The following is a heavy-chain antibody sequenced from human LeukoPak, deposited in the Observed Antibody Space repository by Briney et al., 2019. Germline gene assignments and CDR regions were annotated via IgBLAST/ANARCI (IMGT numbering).Heavy chain of an antibody. Sequence: SGTLSLTCTVSGGSISSYYWSWIRQPARKGLEWIGRIYTSGSTNYNPSLKSRVTMSVDTSKNQFSLKLSSVTAADTAVYYCARDSHRAGLERPMDVWGKGTTVTVSS. V-gene: IGHV4-4*07. D-gene: IGHD1-1*01. J-gene: IGHJ6*03. CDR3: ARDSHRAGLERPMDV. CDR1: GGSISSYY. CDR2: IYTSGST.